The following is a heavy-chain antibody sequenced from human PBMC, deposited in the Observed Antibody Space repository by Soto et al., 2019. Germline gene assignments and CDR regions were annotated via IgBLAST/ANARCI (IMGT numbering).Heavy chain of an antibody. D-gene: IGHD6-6*01. CDR2: ISAYNGNT. CDR3: ARDKASSSSRGVYYYYYGMDV. V-gene: IGHV1-18*01. J-gene: IGHJ6*02. Sequence: QVQLVQSGAEVKKPGASVKVSCKASGYTFTSYGISWVRQAPGQGLEWMGWISAYNGNTNYAQKLKGRVTMTTDTSTSTAYMELRSLRSDDTAVYYCARDKASSSSRGVYYYYYGMDVWGQGTTVTVSS. CDR1: GYTFTSYG.